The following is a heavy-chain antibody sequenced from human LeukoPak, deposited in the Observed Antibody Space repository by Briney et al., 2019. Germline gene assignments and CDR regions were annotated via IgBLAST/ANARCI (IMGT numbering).Heavy chain of an antibody. Sequence: PGGSLRLSCEGSDFTFSSHGMTWGRQAPGNGLEWVASINGNGFSTYYADSVKGRFTISRDNAMNSLYLQMNSLRAEDTAVYYCARAHHRRVYDYVWGSYPYWGQGPLVTVSS. V-gene: IGHV3-48*01. CDR1: DFTFSSHG. CDR3: ARAHHRRVYDYVWGSYPY. D-gene: IGHD3-16*02. J-gene: IGHJ4*02. CDR2: INGNGFST.